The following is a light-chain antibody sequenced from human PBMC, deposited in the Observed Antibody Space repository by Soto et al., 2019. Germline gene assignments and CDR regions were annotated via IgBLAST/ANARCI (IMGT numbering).Light chain of an antibody. CDR1: QSVSSN. CDR3: QQYYNWPIT. CDR2: GAS. Sequence: EIVMTHSPATLSVCPWEIATLSCRASQSVSSNLAWYQQKPGQAPRLLIYGASTRATGIPARFSGSGSGTEFTLTISSLQSEDFAVYYCQQYYNWPITFGQGTRLEIK. V-gene: IGKV3-15*01. J-gene: IGKJ5*01.